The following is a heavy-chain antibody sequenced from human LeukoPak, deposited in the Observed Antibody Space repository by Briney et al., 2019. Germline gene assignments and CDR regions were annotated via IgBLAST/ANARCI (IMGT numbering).Heavy chain of an antibody. D-gene: IGHD2/OR15-2a*01. CDR1: GGSISSAAYY. CDR3: ARAGNSGFWFDY. Sequence: ASQTLSLTRTVSGGSISSAAYYWSWIRQHPGKGLEWIGYIYYSGATYYNPSLKSRLTISVDTSENHFSLKLNSVTAADTAVYYCARAGNSGFWFDYWGQGTVVTVSS. CDR2: IYYSGAT. J-gene: IGHJ4*02. V-gene: IGHV4-31*03.